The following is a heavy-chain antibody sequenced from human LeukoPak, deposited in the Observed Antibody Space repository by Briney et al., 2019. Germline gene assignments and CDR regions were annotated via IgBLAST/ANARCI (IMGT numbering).Heavy chain of an antibody. Sequence: HGESLKISCKGSGYSFTSYWIGWVRQMPGKGLEWMGIIYPGDSDTRYSPSFQGQVTISADKSISTAYLQWSSLKASDPPMYYCARHSYYYGSGSPEDYYYYMDVWGKGTTVTVSS. CDR3: ARHSYYYGSGSPEDYYYYMDV. D-gene: IGHD3-10*01. CDR2: IYPGDSDT. V-gene: IGHV5-51*01. CDR1: GYSFTSYW. J-gene: IGHJ6*03.